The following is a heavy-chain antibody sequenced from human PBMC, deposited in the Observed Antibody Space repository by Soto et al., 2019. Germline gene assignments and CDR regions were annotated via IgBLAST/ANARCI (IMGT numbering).Heavy chain of an antibody. CDR2: ISSSSTI. V-gene: IGHV3-48*02. D-gene: IGHD3-16*01. CDR3: AGGVAYYYGMDV. J-gene: IGHJ6*02. CDR1: GFTFSSYS. Sequence: GGSLRLSCAASGFTFSSYSMNWVRQAPGKGLEWVSYISSSSTIYYADSVKGRFTISRDNAKNSLYLQMNSLRDEDTAVYYCAGGVAYYYGMDVWGQGTTVTVSS.